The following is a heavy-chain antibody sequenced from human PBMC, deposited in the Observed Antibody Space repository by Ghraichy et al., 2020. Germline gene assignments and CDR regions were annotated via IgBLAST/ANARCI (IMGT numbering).Heavy chain of an antibody. D-gene: IGHD2-8*02. CDR3: ARDRKIVLVVYAIRGYYYGMDV. Sequence: GSLRLSCAASGFTFSSYSMNWVRQAPGKGLEWVSSISSSSYIYYADSVKGRFTISRDNAKNSLYLQMNSLRAEDTAVYYCARDRKIVLVVYAIRGYYYGMDVWGQGTTVTVSS. V-gene: IGHV3-21*01. CDR1: GFTFSSYS. CDR2: ISSSSYI. J-gene: IGHJ6*02.